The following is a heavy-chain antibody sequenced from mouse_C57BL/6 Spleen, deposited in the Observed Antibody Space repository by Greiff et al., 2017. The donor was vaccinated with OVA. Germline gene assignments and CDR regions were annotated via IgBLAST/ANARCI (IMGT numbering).Heavy chain of an antibody. Sequence: EVQRVESGGGLVKPGGSLKLSCAASGFTFSDYGMHWVRQAPEKGLEWVAYISSGSSTIYYADTVKGRLTISRDNAKNTLFLQMTSLRSEDTAMYYCARDTVAYAMDYWGQGTSVTVSS. D-gene: IGHD1-1*01. CDR2: ISSGSSTI. CDR3: ARDTVAYAMDY. CDR1: GFTFSDYG. J-gene: IGHJ4*01. V-gene: IGHV5-17*01.